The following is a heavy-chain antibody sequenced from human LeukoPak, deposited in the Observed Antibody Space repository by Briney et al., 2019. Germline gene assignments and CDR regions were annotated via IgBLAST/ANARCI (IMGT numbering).Heavy chain of an antibody. Sequence: PGASLRLSCAASGVTFSHFAMHWVRQAPGKGLEWVAVISYDGSNKYYADSVKGRFTISRDNSKNTLYLQMNTLRAEDTAVYYCAKDVSWNWFDPWGQGTLVTVSS. CDR3: AKDVSWNWFDP. V-gene: IGHV3-30*18. CDR1: GVTFSHFA. J-gene: IGHJ5*02. CDR2: ISYDGSNK.